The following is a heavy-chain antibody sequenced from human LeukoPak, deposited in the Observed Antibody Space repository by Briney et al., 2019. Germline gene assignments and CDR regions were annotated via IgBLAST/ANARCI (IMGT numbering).Heavy chain of an antibody. J-gene: IGHJ6*03. CDR3: ATTRGVITLDGYHYYIDV. D-gene: IGHD3-10*01. Sequence: PSETLSLTCAVYGGSFSDFYCTWIRQPPGKGLEWIGEINHSGNPKYNPSLKSRVTILLDTSKNPFSLKVRTVTAADTAVYYCATTRGVITLDGYHYYIDVWGKGTTVTVSS. V-gene: IGHV4-34*01. CDR2: INHSGNP. CDR1: GGSFSDFY.